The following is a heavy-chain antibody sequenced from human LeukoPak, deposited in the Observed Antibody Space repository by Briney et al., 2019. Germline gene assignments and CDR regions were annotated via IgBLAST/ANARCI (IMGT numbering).Heavy chain of an antibody. J-gene: IGHJ4*02. D-gene: IGHD3-22*01. CDR2: INHSGST. V-gene: IGHV4-34*01. CDR3: ARQHYYDSSGYYSPIDY. CDR1: GGSFSGYY. Sequence: SETLSLTCAVYGGSFSGYYWSWIRQPPGKGLEWIGEINHSGSTNYNPSLKSRVTISVDTSKNQFSLKLSSVTAADTAVCYCARQHYYDSSGYYSPIDYWGQGTLVTVSS.